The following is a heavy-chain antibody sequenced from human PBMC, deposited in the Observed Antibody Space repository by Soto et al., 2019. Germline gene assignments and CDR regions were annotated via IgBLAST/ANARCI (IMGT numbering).Heavy chain of an antibody. D-gene: IGHD1-26*01. CDR1: GYTFTVYY. Sequence: ASVKVSCKASGYTFTVYYMRWVRQAPGQGLEWMGWINPNSGGTNYAQKFQGRVTMTRDTSISTAYMELSRLRSDDTAVYYCARGRIVGWPFDYWGQGTLVTVSS. V-gene: IGHV1-2*02. CDR3: ARGRIVGWPFDY. J-gene: IGHJ4*02. CDR2: INPNSGGT.